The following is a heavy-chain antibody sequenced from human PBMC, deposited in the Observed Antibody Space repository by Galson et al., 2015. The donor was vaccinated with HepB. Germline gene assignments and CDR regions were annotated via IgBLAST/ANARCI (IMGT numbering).Heavy chain of an antibody. V-gene: IGHV3-23*01. CDR2: ISGSGGST. D-gene: IGHD6-13*01. CDR3: AKNGAAGTRYLIDY. CDR1: GFTFSSYA. J-gene: IGHJ4*02. Sequence: SLRLSCAASGFTFSSYAMSWVRQAPGKGLEWVSAISGSGGSTYYADSVKGRFTISRDNAKNTLYLQMNSLRAEDTAVYYCAKNGAAGTRYLIDYWGQGTLVTVSS.